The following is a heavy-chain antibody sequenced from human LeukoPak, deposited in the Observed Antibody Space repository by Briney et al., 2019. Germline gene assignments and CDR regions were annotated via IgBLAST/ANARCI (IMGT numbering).Heavy chain of an antibody. Sequence: SETLSLTCTVSGGSISSYYWSWIRQPAGKGLEWIGYIHYSGSTSCNPSLKSRVTISVDTSKNQFFLKLRFVTPADTAVYYCARTTEGYCSGSSCYSYYYYMDVWGKGTTVTVSS. D-gene: IGHD2-15*01. J-gene: IGHJ6*03. CDR3: ARTTEGYCSGSSCYSYYYYMDV. V-gene: IGHV4-59*01. CDR1: GGSISSYY. CDR2: IHYSGST.